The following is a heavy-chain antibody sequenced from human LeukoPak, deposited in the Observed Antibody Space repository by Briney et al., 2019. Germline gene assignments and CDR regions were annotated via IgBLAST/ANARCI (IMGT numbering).Heavy chain of an antibody. CDR1: GYTITGYY. V-gene: IGHV1-2*02. CDR2: INPNSGGT. CDR3: ARDHRYGDYFEHYMDV. D-gene: IGHD4-17*01. Sequence: ASVKVSCKASGYTITGYYMHWVRQAPGQGLEWKGWINPNSGGTNYAQKFQGRVTMTRDTSISTAYMELSRLRSDDTAVYYCARDHRYGDYFEHYMDVWGKGTTVTVSS. J-gene: IGHJ6*03.